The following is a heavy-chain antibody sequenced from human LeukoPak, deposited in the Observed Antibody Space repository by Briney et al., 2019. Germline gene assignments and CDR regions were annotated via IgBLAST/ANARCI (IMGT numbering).Heavy chain of an antibody. D-gene: IGHD3-16*01. CDR3: ASYAGGY. CDR1: GGSISSGSYY. Sequence: SETLSLTCTVSGGSISSGSYYWSWIRQPAGKGLEWIGRIYTSGSTNYNPSLKSRVTISVDTSKNQFSLMLSSVTAADTAVYYCASYAGGYWGQGTLVTVSS. V-gene: IGHV4-61*02. J-gene: IGHJ4*02. CDR2: IYTSGST.